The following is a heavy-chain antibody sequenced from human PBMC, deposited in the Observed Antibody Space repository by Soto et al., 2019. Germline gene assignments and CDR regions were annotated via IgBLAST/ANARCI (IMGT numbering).Heavy chain of an antibody. J-gene: IGHJ5*02. CDR3: ARVNHARFYDFWSGNWFDP. CDR2: ISAYNGNT. CDR1: GYTFTSYG. D-gene: IGHD3-3*01. Sequence: GASVKVSCKASGYTFTSYGISWVRQAPGQGLEWMGWISAYNGNTNYAQELQGRVTMTTDTSTSTAYMELRSLRSDDTAVYYCARVNHARFYDFWSGNWFDPWGQGTLVTVSS. V-gene: IGHV1-18*01.